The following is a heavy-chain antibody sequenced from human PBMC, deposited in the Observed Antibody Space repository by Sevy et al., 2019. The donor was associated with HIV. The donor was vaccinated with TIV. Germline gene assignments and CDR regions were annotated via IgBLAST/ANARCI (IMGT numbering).Heavy chain of an antibody. D-gene: IGHD1-26*01. J-gene: IGHJ4*02. Sequence: SETLSLTCTVSGGSITSLYWNWIRQPPGKGLDWIANIYYNGHINYNPSIKSRITLSLDTSKNQFSLRLSSVTAADTAMYYCAGENAWGRGYSWGQGTLVTVSS. CDR1: GGSITSLY. CDR2: IYYNGHI. CDR3: AGENAWGRGYS. V-gene: IGHV4-59*08.